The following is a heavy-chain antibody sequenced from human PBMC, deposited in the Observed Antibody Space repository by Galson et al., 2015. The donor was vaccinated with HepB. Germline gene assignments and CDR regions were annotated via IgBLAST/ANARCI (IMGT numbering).Heavy chain of an antibody. CDR3: AREGDFWSGYPYYYYYMDV. D-gene: IGHD3-3*01. CDR2: VSYGGTI. J-gene: IGHJ6*03. Sequence: ETLSLTCTVSGGSISSRSYYWGWIRQPPGKGLEWIGTVSYGGTIYYNPSLKSRVTISEDTSKNQFSLRLSSVTAADTAVYYCAREGDFWSGYPYYYYYMDVWDKGTTVTVSS. CDR1: GGSISSRSYY. V-gene: IGHV4-39*07.